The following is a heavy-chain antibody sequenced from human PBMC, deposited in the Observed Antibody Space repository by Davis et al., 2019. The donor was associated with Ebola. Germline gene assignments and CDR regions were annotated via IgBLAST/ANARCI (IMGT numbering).Heavy chain of an antibody. D-gene: IGHD3-10*01. CDR2: ISGSGGST. V-gene: IGHV3-23*01. J-gene: IGHJ3*02. CDR1: GFTFSSYA. Sequence: GGSLRLSCAASGFTFSSYAMSWVRQAPGKGLEWVSAISGSGGSTYYADSVKGRFTISRDNSKNTLYLQMNSLRAEDTAVYYCAKDSGYYGSGRLYDAFDIWGQGTMVTVSS. CDR3: AKDSGYYGSGRLYDAFDI.